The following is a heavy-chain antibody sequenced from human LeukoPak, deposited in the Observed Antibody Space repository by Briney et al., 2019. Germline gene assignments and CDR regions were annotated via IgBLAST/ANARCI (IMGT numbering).Heavy chain of an antibody. Sequence: GGSLRLSCAASGFTFSSYAMHWVRQAPGKGLEWVAVISYDGSNKYYADSVKGRFTISRDNSKNTLYLQMNSLGAEDTAVYYCARDRPLGQWLANLDYWGQGTLVTVSS. D-gene: IGHD6-19*01. CDR2: ISYDGSNK. CDR3: ARDRPLGQWLANLDY. J-gene: IGHJ4*02. CDR1: GFTFSSYA. V-gene: IGHV3-30-3*01.